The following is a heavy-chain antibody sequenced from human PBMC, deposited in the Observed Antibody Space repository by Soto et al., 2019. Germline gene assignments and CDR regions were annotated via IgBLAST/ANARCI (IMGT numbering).Heavy chain of an antibody. J-gene: IGHJ4*02. CDR3: ARDRHPYSNKYYFEY. V-gene: IGHV3-23*01. Sequence: VGSLRLSCAASGFTFSTYAMNWVRHPPGKGLEWVSSISGSGAYTYYADSVRGRFTISRDNSKNTLNLQMNSLRAEDTAVYYCARDRHPYSNKYYFEYWGQGTLVNVSS. CDR2: ISGSGAYT. CDR1: GFTFSTYA. D-gene: IGHD4-4*01.